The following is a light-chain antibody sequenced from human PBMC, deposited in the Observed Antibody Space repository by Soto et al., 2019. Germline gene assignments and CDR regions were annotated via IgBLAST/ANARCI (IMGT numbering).Light chain of an antibody. CDR2: GAC. V-gene: IGKV3-20*01. J-gene: IGKJ1*01. CDR1: QSVHTKY. CDR3: QQYVTTPGT. Sequence: EIVLTQSPGTLSLSPGERATLSCRASQSVHTKYFAWYQQKPGQAPRLLIYGACSRATGVPDRFSGSGSGTDFTLTISRLEPEDFAAYYCQQYVTTPGTFGQGAKVEIK.